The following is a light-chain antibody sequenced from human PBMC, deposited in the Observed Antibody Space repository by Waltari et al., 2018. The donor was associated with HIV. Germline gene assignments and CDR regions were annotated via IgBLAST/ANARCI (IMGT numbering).Light chain of an antibody. CDR3: YSTDSSGKHGV. V-gene: IGLV3-10*01. Sequence: SYELTQPPSVSVSPGQTDRLPCSGDALPKKSAYLYQQKSGQAPVLVIYEDSKRPSGTPERFSGSSSGTMATLTIRGAQVEDEADYYCYSTDSSGKHGVFGTGTTVTVL. CDR2: EDS. CDR1: ALPKKS. J-gene: IGLJ1*01.